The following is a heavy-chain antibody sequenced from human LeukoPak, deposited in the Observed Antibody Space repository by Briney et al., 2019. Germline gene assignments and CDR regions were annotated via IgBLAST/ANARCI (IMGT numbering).Heavy chain of an antibody. CDR3: ARDPGVAAAGLYGMDV. V-gene: IGHV1-8*01. D-gene: IGHD6-13*01. J-gene: IGHJ6*02. CDR2: MNPNSGNT. CDR1: GYTFSNYN. Sequence: ASVKVSCKASGYTFSNYNINWVRQATGQGLEWMGWMNPNSGNTASAQKFKGRVTMTTDTSTSTAYMELRSLRSDDTAVYYCARDPGVAAAGLYGMDVWGQGTTVTVSS.